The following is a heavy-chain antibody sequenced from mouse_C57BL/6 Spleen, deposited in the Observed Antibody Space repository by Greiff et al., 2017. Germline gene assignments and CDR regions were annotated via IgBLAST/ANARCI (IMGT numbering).Heavy chain of an antibody. V-gene: IGHV1-64*01. CDR1: GYTFTSYW. D-gene: IGHD2-4*01. Sequence: QVQLQQSGAELVKPGASVKLSCKASGYTFTSYWMHWVKQRPGQGLEWIGMIHPNSGSTNYNEKFKSKATLTVDKSSSTAYMQLSSLTSEDSAVYYCARVYDSTWFAYWGQGTLVTVSA. CDR3: ARVYDSTWFAY. CDR2: IHPNSGST. J-gene: IGHJ3*01.